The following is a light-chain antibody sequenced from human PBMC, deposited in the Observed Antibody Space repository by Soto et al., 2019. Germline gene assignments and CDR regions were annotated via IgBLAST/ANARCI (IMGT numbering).Light chain of an antibody. CDR2: KAS. CDR1: QSINSW. J-gene: IGKJ2*01. CDR3: QQYKSYPYT. Sequence: DIQMTQSPSTLSTSVGDRVTITCRACQSINSWLAWYQQKPGKAPKLLISKASALQSGVPSRFSGSGSGTEFSLIISSLQPDDFASYYCQQYKSYPYTFGQGTKLEIK. V-gene: IGKV1-5*03.